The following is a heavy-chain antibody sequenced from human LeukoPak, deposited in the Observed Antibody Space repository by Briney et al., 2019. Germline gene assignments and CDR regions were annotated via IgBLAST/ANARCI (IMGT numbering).Heavy chain of an antibody. CDR3: ARGRTMIRGVSWFDP. D-gene: IGHD3-10*01. CDR1: GYSFIDYY. J-gene: IGHJ5*02. V-gene: IGHV1-2*02. Sequence: ASVKVSCKASGYSFIDYYIQWLRQAPGQGLEWMGWINPHSGATKYAQQFQVRVIMTRDTSISTAYMELSSLRSDDTAVYYCARGRTMIRGVSWFDPWGQGTLVSVSS. CDR2: INPHSGAT.